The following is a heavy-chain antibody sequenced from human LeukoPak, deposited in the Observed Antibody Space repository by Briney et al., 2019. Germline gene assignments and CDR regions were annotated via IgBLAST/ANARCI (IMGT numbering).Heavy chain of an antibody. CDR1: GGSISGYY. J-gene: IGHJ4*02. CDR2: IYYSGST. CDR3: ARVIFTAAGTPGVFDY. D-gene: IGHD6-13*01. Sequence: SETLSLTCTVSGGSISGYYWSWIRQPPGKGLEWIGYIYYSGSTNYNPSLKSRVTISVGTSKNQFSLKLSSVTAADTAVYYCARVIFTAAGTPGVFDYWGQGTLVTVSS. V-gene: IGHV4-59*01.